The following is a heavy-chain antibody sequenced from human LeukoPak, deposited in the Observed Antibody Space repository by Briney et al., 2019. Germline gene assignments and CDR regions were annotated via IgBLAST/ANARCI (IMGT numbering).Heavy chain of an antibody. J-gene: IGHJ6*03. V-gene: IGHV3-53*05. CDR1: GFTVSSNY. CDR2: IYSGGST. D-gene: IGHD3-10*01. CDR3: AKGPGSNYYMDV. Sequence: PGGSLRLSCAASGFTVSSNYMSWVRQAPGKGLEWVSVIYSGGSTYYADSVKGRFTISRDNSKNSLYLQMNSLRTEDTALYYCAKGPGSNYYMDVWGKGTTVTVSS.